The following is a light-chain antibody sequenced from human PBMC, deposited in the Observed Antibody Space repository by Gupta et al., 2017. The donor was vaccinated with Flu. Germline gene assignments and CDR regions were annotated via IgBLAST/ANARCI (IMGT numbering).Light chain of an antibody. CDR3: MQGEHWPWA. J-gene: IGKJ1*01. CDR1: QGLVYSDGNTY. Sequence: DVVMTQSPLSLPVTLGQPASISCRSSQGLVYSDGNTYLHWFQQRPGQSPRRLIHQGSYRESGVPDRFSGSGSGTNFTLKISRVEAEDVGIYCCMQGEHWPWAFGQGTTVEIK. CDR2: QGS. V-gene: IGKV2-30*01.